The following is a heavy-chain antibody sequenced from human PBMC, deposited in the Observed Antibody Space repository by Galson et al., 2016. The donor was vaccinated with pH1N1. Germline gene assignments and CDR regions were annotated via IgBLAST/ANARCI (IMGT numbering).Heavy chain of an antibody. CDR1: GFTFSNYL. D-gene: IGHD4-17*01. CDR2: IKQDGSET. Sequence: SLRLSCAASGFTFSNYLMSWVRQAPGEGLEWVANIKQDGSETHYVDSVKGRFTISRDNAKNSLYLQMGSLRAEDTAVYYCVRDHDYGDSDPSHYYNGMDVWGQGTTVTVSS. V-gene: IGHV3-7*01. J-gene: IGHJ6*02. CDR3: VRDHDYGDSDPSHYYNGMDV.